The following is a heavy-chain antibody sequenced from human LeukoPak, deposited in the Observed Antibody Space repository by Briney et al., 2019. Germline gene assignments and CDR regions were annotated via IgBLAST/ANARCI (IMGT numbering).Heavy chain of an antibody. CDR2: INPNSGGT. J-gene: IGHJ6*03. V-gene: IGHV1-2*02. CDR3: ARGHPYCSSTSCGFGYYYYYMDV. CDR1: GYTFTGYY. Sequence: ASLKVSCKASGYTFTGYYMHWVRQAPGQGLEWMGWINPNSGGTNYAQKFQGRVTMTRDTSISTAYMEPSRLRSDDTAVYYCARGHPYCSSTSCGFGYYYYYMDVWGKGTTVTISS. D-gene: IGHD2-2*01.